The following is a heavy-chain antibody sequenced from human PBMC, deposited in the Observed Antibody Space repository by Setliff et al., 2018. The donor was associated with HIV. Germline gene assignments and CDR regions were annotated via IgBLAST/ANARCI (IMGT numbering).Heavy chain of an antibody. J-gene: IGHJ4*02. V-gene: IGHV3-33*06. CDR2: IWYDGSNK. D-gene: IGHD3-22*01. CDR3: AKAPRYYYDGTSSRYFDY. Sequence: LSLTCVASGFTFSSYGMHWVRQAPGKGLEWVAVIWYDGSNKYYADSVKGRFTISRDNSKNTLYLQMNSLRAEDTAVYYCAKAPRYYYDGTSSRYFDYWGQGTPVTVSS. CDR1: GFTFSSYG.